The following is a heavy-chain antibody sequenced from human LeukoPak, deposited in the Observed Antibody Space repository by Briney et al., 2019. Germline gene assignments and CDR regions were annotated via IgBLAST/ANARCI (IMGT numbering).Heavy chain of an antibody. J-gene: IGHJ6*02. Sequence: SQTLSLTCTVSGGSISSGGYYWNWIRQPPGKGLEWIGYIYYSGSTYYNPSLKSRVTISVDTSKNQFSLKLSSVTAADTAVYYCARDNYYDFWSGYSGYYYYGMDVWGQGTTVTVSS. V-gene: IGHV4-30-4*08. CDR3: ARDNYYDFWSGYSGYYYYGMDV. CDR1: GGSISSGGYY. CDR2: IYYSGST. D-gene: IGHD3-3*01.